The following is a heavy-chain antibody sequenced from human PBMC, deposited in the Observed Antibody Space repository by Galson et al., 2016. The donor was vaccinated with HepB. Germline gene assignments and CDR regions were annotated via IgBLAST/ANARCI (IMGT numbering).Heavy chain of an antibody. CDR1: GYAFSSKW. J-gene: IGHJ4*02. V-gene: IGHV5-51*01. CDR3: TRGGFDY. CDR2: IYPIDSDT. Sequence: QSGAEVKKPGESLKISCKGSGYAFSSKWIGWVRQMPGKGLEWMGIIYPIDSDTRYSPSSQGQVTMSADKSISTAYLQWSSLKVADSTMYYCTRGGFDYWGQGTLVTVSS.